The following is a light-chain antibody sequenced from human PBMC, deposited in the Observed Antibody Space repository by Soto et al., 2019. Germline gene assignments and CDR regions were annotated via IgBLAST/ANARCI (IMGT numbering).Light chain of an antibody. V-gene: IGLV2-11*01. CDR2: YVS. J-gene: IGLJ3*02. CDR3: CSSAGGFTWV. CDR1: SSDV. Sequence: QSALPQPRSVSGSPGQSVTISCTGTSSDVVSWYQQRPGKAPKLIIFYVSQRPSGVPDRFSASKSGNTASLTISGLQAEDEADYYCCSSAGGFTWVFGGGTKLTVL.